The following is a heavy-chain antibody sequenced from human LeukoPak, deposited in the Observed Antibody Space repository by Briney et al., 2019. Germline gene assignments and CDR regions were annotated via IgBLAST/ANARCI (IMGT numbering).Heavy chain of an antibody. CDR2: INHSGST. V-gene: IGHV4-34*01. CDR3: ARARQWLRSNFDY. Sequence: SETLSLTCAVYGGSFSGYYWSWIRQPPGKGLEWIGEINHSGSTNYNPSLKSRVTISVDTSKNQFSLKLSSVTAVDTAVYYCARARQWLRSNFDYWGQGTLVTVSS. D-gene: IGHD5-12*01. CDR1: GGSFSGYY. J-gene: IGHJ4*02.